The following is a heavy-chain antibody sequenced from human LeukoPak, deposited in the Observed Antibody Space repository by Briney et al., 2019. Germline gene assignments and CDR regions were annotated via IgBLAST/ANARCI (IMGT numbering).Heavy chain of an antibody. Sequence: PGGSLRLSXAASGFTFSRYSMNWVRQAPGKGLEWLSYIGSGGTNRYYADSVKGRFTISRDNAKNSLYLQMNSLRAEDTAVYYCARTNYDSSGYYYGDPFWGQGTLVTVSS. CDR1: GFTFSRYS. J-gene: IGHJ4*02. V-gene: IGHV3-48*01. D-gene: IGHD3-22*01. CDR2: IGSGGTNR. CDR3: ARTNYDSSGYYYGDPF.